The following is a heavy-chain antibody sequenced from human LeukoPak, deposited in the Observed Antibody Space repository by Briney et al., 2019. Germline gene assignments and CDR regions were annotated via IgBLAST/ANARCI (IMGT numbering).Heavy chain of an antibody. CDR1: GFTFSSYS. Sequence: GGSLRLSCAASGFTFSSYSMNWVRQAPGKGLEWVSAISGSGGSTYYADSVKGRFTISRDNSKNTLYLQMNSLRAEDTAVYYCAKGGTPPNYYYGMDVWGQGTTVTVSS. CDR2: ISGSGGST. J-gene: IGHJ6*02. D-gene: IGHD1-1*01. V-gene: IGHV3-23*01. CDR3: AKGGTPPNYYYGMDV.